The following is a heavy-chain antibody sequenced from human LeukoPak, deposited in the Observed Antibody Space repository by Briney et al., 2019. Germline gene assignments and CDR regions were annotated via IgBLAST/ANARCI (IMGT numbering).Heavy chain of an antibody. J-gene: IGHJ3*02. CDR1: GYSISSGYY. CDR2: IYYSGST. Sequence: SETLSLTCTVSGYSISSGYYWGWIRQPPGKGLEWIGYIYYSGSTNYNPSLKSRVTISVDTSKNQFSLKLSSVTAADTAVYYCARVDGDYDAFDIWGQGTMVTVSS. D-gene: IGHD4-17*01. CDR3: ARVDGDYDAFDI. V-gene: IGHV4-61*01.